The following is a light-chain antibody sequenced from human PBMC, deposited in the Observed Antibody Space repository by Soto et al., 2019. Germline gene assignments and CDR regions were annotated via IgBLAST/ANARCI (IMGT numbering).Light chain of an antibody. J-gene: IGLJ3*02. Sequence: QSALTQPASVSGSPGQSITIPCTGRNSDLAGLNYVSWYQQHPGNAPKLIFYQVDNRPSGGSDRSSAAKSGSTASLTISGIQAVQDAHDYYCSYTSCASTLWLFGGGTKLTVL. V-gene: IGLV2-14*01. CDR3: CSYTSCASTLWL. CDR1: NSDLAGLNY. CDR2: QVD.